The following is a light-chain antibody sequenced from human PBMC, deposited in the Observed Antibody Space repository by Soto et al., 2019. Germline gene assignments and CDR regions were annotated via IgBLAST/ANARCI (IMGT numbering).Light chain of an antibody. CDR3: AAWDDSLNVLV. Sequence: QAVVTQEPSLTVSPGGTVTLTCGSSTRAVTSGHYPYWFQQKPGQAPRTLIYDTSNKHSWTPARFSGSLLGGKAALTLLGAQPEDEAEYYCAAWDDSLNVLVFGTGTKLTVL. CDR1: TRAVTSGHY. V-gene: IGLV7-46*02. J-gene: IGLJ1*01. CDR2: DTS.